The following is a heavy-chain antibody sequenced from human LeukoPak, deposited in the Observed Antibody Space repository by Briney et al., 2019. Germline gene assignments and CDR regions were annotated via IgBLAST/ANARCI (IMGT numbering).Heavy chain of an antibody. D-gene: IGHD3-16*02. J-gene: IGHJ3*02. V-gene: IGHV3-21*01. CDR1: GFTFSSYS. CDR3: ARVPAGVIGMKDAFDI. Sequence: GGSLRLSCAASGFTFSSYSMNWVRQAPGKGLECVSSISGSSSYIYYADSVKGRFTISRDNAKNSLFLQMNSLRAEDTAVYYCARVPAGVIGMKDAFDIWGQGTMVTVSS. CDR2: ISGSSSYI.